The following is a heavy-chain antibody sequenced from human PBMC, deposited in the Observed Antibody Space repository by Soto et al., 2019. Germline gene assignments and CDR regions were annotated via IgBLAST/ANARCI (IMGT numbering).Heavy chain of an antibody. CDR2: INAGNGNT. CDR1: GYTFTSYA. V-gene: IGHV1-3*01. Sequence: ASVKVSCKASGYTFTSYAMHWVRQAPGQRLEWMGWINAGNGNTKYSQKFQGRVTITRDTSASTAYMELSSLRSEDTAVYYCARDVVGARRLGLDPWGQGTLVTVTS. CDR3: ARDVVGARRLGLDP. D-gene: IGHD1-26*01. J-gene: IGHJ5*02.